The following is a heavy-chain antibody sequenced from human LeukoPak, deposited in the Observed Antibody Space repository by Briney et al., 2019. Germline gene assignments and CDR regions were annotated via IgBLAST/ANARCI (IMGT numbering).Heavy chain of an antibody. CDR2: ISYHGSNE. D-gene: IGHD3-9*01. J-gene: IGHJ4*02. Sequence: GGSLRLSCEASGFTFGTYPMHWVRQAPDKGLEWVAMISYHGSNEYYADSVKGRFTFSRDNSKNTLYLQMNNPRVEDTAIYYCARVHDTTGYYHYFDSWGQGTLVTVSS. CDR3: ARVHDTTGYYHYFDS. V-gene: IGHV3-30*04. CDR1: GFTFGTYP.